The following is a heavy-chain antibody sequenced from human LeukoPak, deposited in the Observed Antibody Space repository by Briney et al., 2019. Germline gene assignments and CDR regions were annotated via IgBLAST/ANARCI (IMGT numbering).Heavy chain of an antibody. CDR3: ATLRLVTAIV. CDR1: GDSFSSDSAA. J-gene: IGHJ4*02. D-gene: IGHD2-21*02. Sequence: SQTLSLTCAISGDSFSSDSAAWNWIRQSPSRGLEWLARTYFRSKWYYDYALAVKSRITINPDTSKNQFSLKLSSVTAADTAVYYCATLRLVTAIVWGQGTLVTVSS. V-gene: IGHV6-1*01. CDR2: TYFRSKWYY.